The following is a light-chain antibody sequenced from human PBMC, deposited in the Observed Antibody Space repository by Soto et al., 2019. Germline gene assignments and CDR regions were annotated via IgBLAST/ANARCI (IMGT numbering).Light chain of an antibody. V-gene: IGKV3-11*01. CDR3: HQRSNWPLLT. CDR2: DAS. Sequence: EIVLTQSPATLSLSPGERATLSCRASQSVSSYLAWYQQKPGQAPRLLIYDASNRATGIPARFSGSGSETDFTRTISSLKPEDFAVYYCHQRSNWPLLTFGGGTKVEIK. J-gene: IGKJ4*01. CDR1: QSVSSY.